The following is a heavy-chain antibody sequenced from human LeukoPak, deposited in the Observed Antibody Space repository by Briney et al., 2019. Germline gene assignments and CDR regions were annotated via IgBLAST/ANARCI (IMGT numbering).Heavy chain of an antibody. J-gene: IGHJ6*02. Sequence: GGSLRLSCAASGFTFSSYVMHWVRQAPGKGLERVAVISYGGGNKYYADSVKGRFTISRDNSKNTLYLQMNSLRSDDTAVYYCAKDYYDFWSGGYYYYYGMDVWGQGTTVTVSS. D-gene: IGHD3-3*01. V-gene: IGHV3-30*18. CDR3: AKDYYDFWSGGYYYYYGMDV. CDR2: ISYGGGNK. CDR1: GFTFSSYV.